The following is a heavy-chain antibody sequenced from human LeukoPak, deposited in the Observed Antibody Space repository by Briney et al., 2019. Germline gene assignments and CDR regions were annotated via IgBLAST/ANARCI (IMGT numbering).Heavy chain of an antibody. CDR3: ARQKIVVVPAAIDDMDV. V-gene: IGHV4-59*08. CDR2: IYYSGST. J-gene: IGHJ6*03. CDR1: GGSISSYY. D-gene: IGHD2-2*02. Sequence: SETLSLTCTVSGGSISSYYWSWIRQPPGKGLEWIGYIYYSGSTNYNPSLKSRVTISVDTSKNQFSLKLSSVTAADTAVYYCARQKIVVVPAAIDDMDVWGKGTTVTVSS.